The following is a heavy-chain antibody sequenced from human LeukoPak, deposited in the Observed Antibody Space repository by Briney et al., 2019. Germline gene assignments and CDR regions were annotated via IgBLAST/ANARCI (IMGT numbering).Heavy chain of an antibody. J-gene: IGHJ4*02. CDR2: ISYDGVNK. CDR3: VRDLGGYCSSTSCSTGDYFDY. Sequence: GGSLRLSCAASEFTFSSYSMHWVRQAPGKGLEWVAVISYDGVNKHYVDSVKGRFTISRDNSKNTLYLRMNSLRAEDTAIYYCVRDLGGYCSSTSCSTGDYFDYWGQGTLVTVSS. V-gene: IGHV3-30-3*01. D-gene: IGHD2-2*01. CDR1: EFTFSSYS.